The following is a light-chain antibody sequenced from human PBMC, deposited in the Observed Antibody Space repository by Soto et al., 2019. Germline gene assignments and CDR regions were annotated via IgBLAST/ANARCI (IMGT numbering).Light chain of an antibody. Sequence: EILMTQSPATLSVSPGERATLSCRASQSLSRNLAWYQQKPGQAPRLLIYGASPSASGVPARFSGSGSGTEFTLTISSLQSEDFALYYCQHYNDWPPAFTFGPGTKLDL. CDR3: QHYNDWPPAFT. CDR1: QSLSRN. V-gene: IGKV3-15*01. CDR2: GAS. J-gene: IGKJ3*01.